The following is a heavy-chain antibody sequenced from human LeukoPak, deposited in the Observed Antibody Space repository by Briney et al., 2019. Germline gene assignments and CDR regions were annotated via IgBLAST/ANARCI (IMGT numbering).Heavy chain of an antibody. CDR3: AKEGAVAGLFDY. J-gene: IGHJ4*02. V-gene: IGHV3-23*01. Sequence: PGGSLRLSCAASGFTFNSHAMSWVRQAPGKGLEWVSAITGSGGSTYYADSVKGRFTISRDNSKNTLYLQMNSLRAEDTAVYYCAKEGAVAGLFDYWGQGTLVTVSS. CDR1: GFTFNSHA. D-gene: IGHD6-19*01. CDR2: ITGSGGST.